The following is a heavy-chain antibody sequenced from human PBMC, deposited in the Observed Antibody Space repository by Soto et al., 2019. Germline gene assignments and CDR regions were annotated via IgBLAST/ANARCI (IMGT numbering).Heavy chain of an antibody. Sequence: NPSETLSLTCTVSGGSISSYYWSWIRQPPGKGLEWIGYIYYSGSTNYNPSLKSRVTISVDTSKNQFSLKLSSVTAADTAVYYCARVSGYCSGGSCRSRVFVDYWGQGTLVTVSS. D-gene: IGHD2-15*01. J-gene: IGHJ4*02. CDR1: GGSISSYY. CDR3: ARVSGYCSGGSCRSRVFVDY. V-gene: IGHV4-59*12. CDR2: IYYSGST.